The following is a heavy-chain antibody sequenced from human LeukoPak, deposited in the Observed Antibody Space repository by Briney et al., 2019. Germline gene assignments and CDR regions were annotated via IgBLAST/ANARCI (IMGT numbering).Heavy chain of an antibody. CDR1: GFTFSSYW. Sequence: GGSLRLSCTAYGFTFSSYWIHWVRQVPGKGVVWVSRIHGDGRNTTYADSVKGRFTISRDNAKNTLYLQMTSLRVEDTAVYSCASLLTPYHGSGGGGMDVWGQGTTVTVSS. CDR2: IHGDGRNT. D-gene: IGHD3-10*01. CDR3: ASLLTPYHGSGGGGMDV. J-gene: IGHJ6*02. V-gene: IGHV3-74*01.